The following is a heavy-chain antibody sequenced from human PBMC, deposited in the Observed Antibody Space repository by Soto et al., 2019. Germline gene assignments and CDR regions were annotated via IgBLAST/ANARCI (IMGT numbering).Heavy chain of an antibody. D-gene: IGHD2-21*02. V-gene: IGHV3-74*01. CDR2: IYSDGSST. Sequence: EVQLVESGGGLVQPGGSLRLSCAASGFSFSSYWMHWVRQAPGKGLVWVSRIYSDGSSTSYADSVKGRFTISRDNAKNTLYLQMNSLRAEDTAVYYCARGALGVVGTAIPHDYWGQGTLVTVSS. CDR1: GFSFSSYW. J-gene: IGHJ4*02. CDR3: ARGALGVVGTAIPHDY.